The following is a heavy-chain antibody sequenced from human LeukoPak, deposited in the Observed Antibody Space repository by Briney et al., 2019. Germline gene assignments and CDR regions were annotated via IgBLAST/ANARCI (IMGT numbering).Heavy chain of an antibody. CDR3: AKERDETGYFNAPFDQ. V-gene: IGHV3-23*01. Sequence: GASLRLSCAASGFSFSTFAMNWVRQAPGKGLEWVSGISGSGSTTYYADSVKGRPTISRDNSNNTLFLQMDRLKGEDTAVYFCAKERDETGYFNAPFDQWGQGTLVTVSS. CDR2: ISGSGSTT. D-gene: IGHD3-9*01. J-gene: IGHJ4*02. CDR1: GFSFSTFA.